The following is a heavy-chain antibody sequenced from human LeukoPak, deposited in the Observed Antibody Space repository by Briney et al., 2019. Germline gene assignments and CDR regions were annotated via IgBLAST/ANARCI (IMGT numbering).Heavy chain of an antibody. Sequence: PGGSLRLSCAASGFTFSSYAVSWVRQAPGKGLEWVSAISGSGGGTYYADSVKGRFTISRDNSKNTLYLEMNSLRAEDTAVYYCARRGAPGYYSFDYWGQGTLVTVSS. CDR1: GFTFSSYA. CDR2: ISGSGGGT. J-gene: IGHJ4*02. CDR3: ARRGAPGYYSFDY. D-gene: IGHD3-22*01. V-gene: IGHV3-23*01.